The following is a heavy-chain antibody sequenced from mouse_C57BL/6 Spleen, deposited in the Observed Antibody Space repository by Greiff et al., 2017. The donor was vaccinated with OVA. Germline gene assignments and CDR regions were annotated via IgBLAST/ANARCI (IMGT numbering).Heavy chain of an antibody. CDR3: ARRHYGSSYGFAY. J-gene: IGHJ3*01. D-gene: IGHD1-1*01. CDR1: GYTFTSYW. CDR2: IDPSDSYT. V-gene: IGHV1-69*01. Sequence: QVQLQQPGAELVMPGASVKLSCKASGYTFTSYWMHWVKQRPGQGLEWIGEIDPSDSYTTYNQKFKGKSTLTVDKSSSTAYMQLSSLTSEDSAVYYCARRHYGSSYGFAYWGQGTLVTVSA.